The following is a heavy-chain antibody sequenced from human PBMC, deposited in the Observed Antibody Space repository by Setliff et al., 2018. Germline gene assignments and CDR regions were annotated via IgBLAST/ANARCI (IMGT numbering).Heavy chain of an antibody. CDR3: ARLRAPGSHGLDP. J-gene: IGHJ5*02. V-gene: IGHV3-48*01. CDR2: IGHNNRTI. Sequence: LRLSCAASGFTFSEYNMNWVRQAPGKGPEWVSYIGHNNRTIHYADSVKGRFTISRDNAKTSLYLQMNSLRADDTAVYYCARLRAPGSHGLDPWGQGTLVTVSS. CDR1: GFTFSEYN. D-gene: IGHD3-10*01.